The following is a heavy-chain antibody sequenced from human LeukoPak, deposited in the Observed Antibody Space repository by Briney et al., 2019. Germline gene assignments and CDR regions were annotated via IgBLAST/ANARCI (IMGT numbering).Heavy chain of an antibody. D-gene: IGHD6-13*01. CDR2: IKEDGSEK. J-gene: IGHJ4*02. CDR1: GFTFSNYW. Sequence: GGSLRLSCATYGFTFSNYWMSWVRQAPGKGLEWVANIKEDGSEKYYVDSVKGRFTISRNNARNSLYLQMNSLRAEDTAVYYCASGRQLGYWGQGTLVTVSS. CDR3: ASGRQLGY. V-gene: IGHV3-7*01.